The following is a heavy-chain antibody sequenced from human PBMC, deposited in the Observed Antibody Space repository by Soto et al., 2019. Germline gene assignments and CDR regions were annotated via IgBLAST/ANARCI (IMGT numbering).Heavy chain of an antibody. V-gene: IGHV3-23*01. CDR2: ISATGGGT. J-gene: IGHJ5*01. CDR1: GFKFSSYA. CDR3: AKDRRAGGNSAFYFDF. Sequence: PGGSLRLSCAASGFKFSSYAMSWVRQAPGKGLEWVSLISATGGGTYYADSVKGRFTISRDNSDNTLYLQVHSLRAEDTAVYYCAKDRRAGGNSAFYFDFWGQGAQVTVPQ. D-gene: IGHD3-16*01.